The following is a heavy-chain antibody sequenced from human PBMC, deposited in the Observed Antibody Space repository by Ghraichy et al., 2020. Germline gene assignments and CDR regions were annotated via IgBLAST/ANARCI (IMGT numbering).Heavy chain of an antibody. CDR3: TRDPPDGWSPGMDV. D-gene: IGHD6-19*01. CDR2: IGTLSDT. CDR1: GFTFSRYD. J-gene: IGHJ6*02. V-gene: IGHV3-13*01. Sequence: GGSLRLSCAASGFTFSRYDMHWVRQAKGKGLEWVSAIGTLSDTFYPGSVKGRFTISRDNAKNSLYLQMNSLRAEDTAVYYCTRDPPDGWSPGMDVWGQGTTVTVSS.